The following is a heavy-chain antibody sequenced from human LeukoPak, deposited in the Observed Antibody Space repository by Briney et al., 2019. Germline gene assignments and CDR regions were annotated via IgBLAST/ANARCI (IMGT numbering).Heavy chain of an antibody. CDR3: AGNSGSYPFWFDP. D-gene: IGHD1-26*01. Sequence: SETLSLTCTVSGGSMSSGSYYWSWIRQPAGKGLEWIGRIYTSGSTNYNPSLKSRAIISVDTSKNQFSLKLNSVTAADTAVYFCAGNSGSYPFWFDPWGQGTLVTVSS. CDR2: IYTSGST. J-gene: IGHJ5*02. V-gene: IGHV4-61*02. CDR1: GGSMSSGSYY.